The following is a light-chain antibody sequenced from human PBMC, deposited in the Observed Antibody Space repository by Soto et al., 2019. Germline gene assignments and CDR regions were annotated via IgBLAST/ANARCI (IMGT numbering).Light chain of an antibody. V-gene: IGKV3-20*01. J-gene: IGKJ2*01. CDR3: QQYVSSPPWYT. CDR2: GAS. Sequence: EIVLTQSPGTLSLSPGERATLSCRASQSVSSSYLAWYQQKPGQAPRLLIYGASSRPTGIPDRFSGSGSGTDFTLTISRLEPEDFAVYYCQQYVSSPPWYTFGQGTKLEIK. CDR1: QSVSSSY.